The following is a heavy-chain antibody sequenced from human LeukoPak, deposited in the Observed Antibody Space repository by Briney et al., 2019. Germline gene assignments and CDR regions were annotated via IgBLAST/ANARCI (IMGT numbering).Heavy chain of an antibody. D-gene: IGHD3-10*01. CDR2: IYTSRST. Sequence: SETLSLTCTVSGASISSYYWSWIRQPAGKGLEWIGRIYTSRSTDYHPSLKSRVTMSVDTSKNQFSLTATSVTAAGTAVYYCARPLVRRVMGGGFDYWGQGTLVTVSS. V-gene: IGHV4-4*07. J-gene: IGHJ4*02. CDR1: GASISSYY. CDR3: ARPLVRRVMGGGFDY.